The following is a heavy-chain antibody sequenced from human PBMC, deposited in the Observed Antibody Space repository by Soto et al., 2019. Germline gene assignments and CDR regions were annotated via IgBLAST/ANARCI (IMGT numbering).Heavy chain of an antibody. Sequence: QVQLVQSGAEVKKPGSSVKVSCKASGGTFSSYTISWVRQAPGQGLEWMGRIIPILGIANYAQKFQGRVTITADKSTSTAYMELSSLRSEDTAGYYCARGGGIAAAPSDYWGQGTLVTVSS. CDR2: IIPILGIA. V-gene: IGHV1-69*02. CDR3: ARGGGIAAAPSDY. CDR1: GGTFSSYT. J-gene: IGHJ4*02. D-gene: IGHD6-13*01.